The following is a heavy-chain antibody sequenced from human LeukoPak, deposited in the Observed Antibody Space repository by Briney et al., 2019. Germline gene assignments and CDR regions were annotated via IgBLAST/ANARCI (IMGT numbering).Heavy chain of an antibody. V-gene: IGHV3-30-3*01. Sequence: GGSLRLSCAASGFTFSSYAMHWVRQAPGKGLEWVAVISCDGSNKYYADSVKGRFTISRDNSKNTLYLQMNSLRAEDTAVYYCARGGTMVRGVTSRYWGQGTLVTVSS. CDR2: ISCDGSNK. CDR3: ARGGTMVRGVTSRY. CDR1: GFTFSSYA. J-gene: IGHJ4*02. D-gene: IGHD3-10*01.